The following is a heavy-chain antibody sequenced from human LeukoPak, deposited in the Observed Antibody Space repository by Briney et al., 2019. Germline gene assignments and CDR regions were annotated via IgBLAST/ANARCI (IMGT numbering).Heavy chain of an antibody. D-gene: IGHD1-14*01. CDR2: MYYSGDS. V-gene: IGHV4-59*01. Sequence: SETLSLTCNISGVPITDYYWSWIRLAPRRGLEWIGYMYYSGDSNSNPSLEGRVTMSADTSTNQFSLRLTSVTAADTAIYYCARELPSTGNWFGPCGQGILVTVSS. CDR1: GVPITDYY. J-gene: IGHJ5*02. CDR3: ARELPSTGNWFGP.